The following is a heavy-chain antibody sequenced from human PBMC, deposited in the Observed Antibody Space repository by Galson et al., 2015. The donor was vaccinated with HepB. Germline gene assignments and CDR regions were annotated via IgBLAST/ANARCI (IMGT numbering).Heavy chain of an antibody. CDR3: AKQGGVIVVPAVDS. D-gene: IGHD3-16*02. J-gene: IGHJ4*02. CDR1: GFTFGNYA. V-gene: IGHV3-23*01. Sequence: SLRLSCAASGFTFGNYAMAWVRQAPGKGLEWVSGLSGSGDSRYYADSVRGRFTISRDNSKNTVYLQMDSLRDEDTALYYCAKQGGVIVVPAVDSWGQGTLVTVSS. CDR2: LSGSGDSR.